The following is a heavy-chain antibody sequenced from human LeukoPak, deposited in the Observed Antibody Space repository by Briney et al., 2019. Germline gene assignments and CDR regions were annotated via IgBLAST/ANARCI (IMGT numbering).Heavy chain of an antibody. CDR3: ARASSSSHFDY. Sequence: PGGSLRLSCATSGFTFTNYGLHWVRQAPGKGLEWVAVIWYDGSKTYYADSVNGRFTISRDNSKNTVYLQMNSLRAEDTAVYYCARASSSSHFDYWGQGTLVTVSP. D-gene: IGHD6-6*01. CDR2: IWYDGSKT. CDR1: GFTFTNYG. J-gene: IGHJ4*02. V-gene: IGHV3-33*01.